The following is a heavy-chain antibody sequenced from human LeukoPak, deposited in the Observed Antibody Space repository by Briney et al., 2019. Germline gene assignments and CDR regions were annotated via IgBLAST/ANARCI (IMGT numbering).Heavy chain of an antibody. CDR2: IYGGGST. V-gene: IGHV3-53*04. D-gene: IGHD3-3*01. J-gene: IGHJ4*02. CDR1: GFTVSSNY. CDR3: ARWAFYYFDY. Sequence: GGSLRLSCAASGFTVSSNYMSWVRQAPGKGLEWVSVIYGGGSTYYADSVKGRFTISRHNSKNTLYLQMNSLRAEDTAVYYCARWAFYYFDYWGQGTLVTVSS.